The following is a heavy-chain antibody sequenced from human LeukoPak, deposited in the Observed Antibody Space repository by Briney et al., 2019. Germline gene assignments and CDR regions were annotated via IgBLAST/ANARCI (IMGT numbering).Heavy chain of an antibody. CDR2: INPNSGGT. V-gene: IGHV1-2*04. D-gene: IGHD2-2*01. J-gene: IGHJ6*04. Sequence: ASVKVSCKASGYTFTGYYMHWVRQAPGQGLEWMGWINPNSGGTNYAQKFQGWVTMTRDTSLSTAYRELSSLRSDDTAVYYCARGNSTSCWRIGGMDVGGKGTTVTVS. CDR1: GYTFTGYY. CDR3: ARGNSTSCWRIGGMDV.